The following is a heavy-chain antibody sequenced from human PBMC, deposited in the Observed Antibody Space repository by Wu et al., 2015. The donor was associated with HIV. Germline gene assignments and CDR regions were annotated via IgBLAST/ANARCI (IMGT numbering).Heavy chain of an antibody. V-gene: IGHV1-69*18. J-gene: IGHJ4*02. CDR3: ARPYGSDNYYNLGFDY. CDR1: GDRFGTYA. Sequence: QVQLVQSGTEVQKPGASVKVSCRASGDRFGTYAMNWVRQAPGQGLEWMGRLIPLSGVLNSAPKFQGRLSLTADVSTSTAYMELTSLTSEDTAVYYCARPYGSDNYYNLGFDYWGQGSLITVSS. D-gene: IGHD3-10*01. CDR2: LIPLSGVL.